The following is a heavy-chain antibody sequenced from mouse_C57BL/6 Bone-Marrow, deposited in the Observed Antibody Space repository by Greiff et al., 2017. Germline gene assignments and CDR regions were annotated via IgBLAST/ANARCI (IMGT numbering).Heavy chain of an antibody. V-gene: IGHV2-9-1*01. CDR2: IWTGGGT. Sequence: VQRVESVPGLVAPSQSLSITCTVSGFSLTSSAISWVRQPPGKGLEWLGVIWTGGGTNYNSALKSRLSISKDNSKSQVFLEMNSMQADDRARYYCARSDGYLYYFDDWGQGTTLTVSS. J-gene: IGHJ2*01. CDR1: GFSLTSSA. CDR3: ARSDGYLYYFDD. D-gene: IGHD2-3*01.